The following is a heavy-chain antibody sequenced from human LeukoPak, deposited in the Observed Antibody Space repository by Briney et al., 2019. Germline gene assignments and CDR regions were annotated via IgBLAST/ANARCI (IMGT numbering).Heavy chain of an antibody. CDR3: ARGQYSGSSSPLPDI. CDR2: INPNSGGT. D-gene: IGHD1-26*01. V-gene: IGHV1-2*02. J-gene: IGHJ3*02. Sequence: ASVTVSCTASGYTFTGYYMHWVRQAPGQGLEWMGWINPNSGGTNYAQKFQGRVTMTRDTSISTAYMELSRLRSDDTAVYYCARGQYSGSSSPLPDIWGQGTMVTVSS. CDR1: GYTFTGYY.